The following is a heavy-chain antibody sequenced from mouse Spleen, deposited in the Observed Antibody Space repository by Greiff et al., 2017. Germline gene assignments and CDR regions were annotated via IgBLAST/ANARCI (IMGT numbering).Heavy chain of an antibody. CDR2: ISSGGSYT. Sequence: EVQLQESGGGLVKPGGSLKLSCAASGFTFSSYAMSWVRQTPEKRLEWVATISSGGSYTYYPDSVKGRFTISRDNAKNTLYLQMSSLRSEDTAMYYCARLGLYFDYWGQGTTLTVSS. CDR3: ARLGLYFDY. J-gene: IGHJ2*01. CDR1: GFTFSSYA. V-gene: IGHV5-9-3*01.